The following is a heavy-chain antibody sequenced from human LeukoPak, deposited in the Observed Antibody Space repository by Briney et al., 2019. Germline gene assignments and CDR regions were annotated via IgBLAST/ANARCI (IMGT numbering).Heavy chain of an antibody. D-gene: IGHD1-26*01. J-gene: IGHJ6*03. CDR1: GFTFRTYT. Sequence: GGSLRLSCAASGFTFRTYTMNWVRQAPGKGLEWVSFISSSSSYIYYADSVKGRFTISRDNAENSLYLQMNSLTAEDTAVYYCARVVYRPTPYYHYYMAVWGKGTTVTVSS. CDR2: ISSSSSYI. V-gene: IGHV3-21*01. CDR3: ARVVYRPTPYYHYYMAV.